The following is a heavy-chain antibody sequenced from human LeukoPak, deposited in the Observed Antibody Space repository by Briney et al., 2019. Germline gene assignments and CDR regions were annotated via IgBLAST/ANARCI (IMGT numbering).Heavy chain of an antibody. CDR3: AREDRQQLDRRGWFDP. V-gene: IGHV1-2*02. Sequence: ASVKVSCKASGYTFTGYYIHWVRQVPGQALEWMGWINPKSGGTNYAQKFQGRVTMTGDTSISTAYMELSRLRSDDTAVYYCAREDRQQLDRRGWFDPWGQGTLVTVSS. J-gene: IGHJ5*02. D-gene: IGHD6-13*01. CDR1: GYTFTGYY. CDR2: INPKSGGT.